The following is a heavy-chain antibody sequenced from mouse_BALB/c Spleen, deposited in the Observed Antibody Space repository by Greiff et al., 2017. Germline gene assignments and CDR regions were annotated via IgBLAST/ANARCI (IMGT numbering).Heavy chain of an antibody. D-gene: IGHD1-1*01. Sequence: QVHVKQSGAELVRPGTSVKISCKASGYTFTNYWLGWVKQRPGHGLEWIGDIYPGGGYTNYNEKFKGKATLTADTSSSTAYMQLSSLTSEDSAVYFCARGGFYGSSYDYWGQGTTLTVSS. CDR1: GYTFTNYW. CDR2: IYPGGGYT. V-gene: IGHV1-63*02. CDR3: ARGGFYGSSYDY. J-gene: IGHJ2*01.